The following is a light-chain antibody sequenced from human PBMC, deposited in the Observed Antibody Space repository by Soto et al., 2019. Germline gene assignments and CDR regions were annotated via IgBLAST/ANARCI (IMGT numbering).Light chain of an antibody. J-gene: IGKJ4*02. CDR3: QQYGSPPLT. CDR2: GAS. V-gene: IGKV3-20*01. CDR1: QCVSSTY. Sequence: EVVLTQSPGTLSLSPGERATLSCRASQCVSSTYLAWYQQKPGQAPRHLISGASSRATGIPDRFSGSGSGTDFTITISSLEPEDFAVYYCQQYGSPPLTFGGGTKVEIK.